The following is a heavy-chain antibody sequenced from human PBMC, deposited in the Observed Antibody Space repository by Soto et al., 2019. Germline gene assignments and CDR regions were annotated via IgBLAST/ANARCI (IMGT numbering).Heavy chain of an antibody. J-gene: IGHJ4*02. Sequence: PGGSLRLSCAASGFTFSSYAMSWVRQAPGKGLEWVSAISGSGGSTYYADSVKGRFTISRDNSKNTLYLQMNSLRAEDTAVYYCAKVNYDYVWGSSLDYWGQGTLVTVSS. V-gene: IGHV3-23*01. CDR1: GFTFSSYA. CDR2: ISGSGGST. D-gene: IGHD3-16*01. CDR3: AKVNYDYVWGSSLDY.